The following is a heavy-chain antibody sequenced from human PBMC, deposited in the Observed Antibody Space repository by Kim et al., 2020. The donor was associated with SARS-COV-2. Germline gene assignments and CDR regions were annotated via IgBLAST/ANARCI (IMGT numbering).Heavy chain of an antibody. D-gene: IGHD3-10*01. Sequence: SETLSLTCAVYGGSFSGYYWSWIRQPPGKGLQWIGEIIHSGSTNYNPSLKSRVTISVDTSKNQFSLKLSSVTAADTAVYYCARSGPYYGSGAPLYNWFDPWGQGTLVTVSS. CDR2: IIHSGST. CDR1: GGSFSGYY. CDR3: ARSGPYYGSGAPLYNWFDP. J-gene: IGHJ5*02. V-gene: IGHV4-34*12.